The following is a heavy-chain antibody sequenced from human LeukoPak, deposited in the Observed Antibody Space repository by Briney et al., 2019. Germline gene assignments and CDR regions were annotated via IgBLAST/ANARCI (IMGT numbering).Heavy chain of an antibody. CDR3: ARRYCSSTSCLIDY. CDR2: ISSSGTTI. V-gene: IGHV3-48*03. J-gene: IGHJ4*02. Sequence: GGSLRLSCAASGFTFSSYEMHWVRQAPGKGLEWVSYISSSGTTIYYADSVKGRFTISRDNAKNSLYLQMNSLRAEDTAVYYCARRYCSSTSCLIDYWGQGTLVTVSS. D-gene: IGHD2-2*01. CDR1: GFTFSSYE.